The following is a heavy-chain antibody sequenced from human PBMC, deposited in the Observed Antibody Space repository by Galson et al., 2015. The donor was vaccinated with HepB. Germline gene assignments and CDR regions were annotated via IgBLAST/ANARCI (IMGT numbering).Heavy chain of an antibody. Sequence: QSGAEVKKPGESLKISCKGSGYSFRSYWIGWVRQMPGKGLEWMGLIYPADSDTRYSPSFQGQVTISVDESISTAYLQWSSLRASDTAMYYCATTVTTAGYYFDYWGQGTRVTVSS. D-gene: IGHD4-17*01. V-gene: IGHV5-51*01. J-gene: IGHJ4*02. CDR1: GYSFRSYW. CDR2: IYPADSDT. CDR3: ATTVTTAGYYFDY.